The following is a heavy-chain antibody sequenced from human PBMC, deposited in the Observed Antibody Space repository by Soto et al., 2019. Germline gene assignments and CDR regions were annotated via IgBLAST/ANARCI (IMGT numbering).Heavy chain of an antibody. CDR1: GFTFSSYG. CDR2: IWYDGSNK. CDR3: ASQYYDFWSGYYYYYYYGMDV. D-gene: IGHD3-3*01. J-gene: IGHJ6*02. V-gene: IGHV3-33*01. Sequence: LRLSCAASGFTFSSYGMHWVRQAPGKGLEWVAVIWYDGSNKYYADSVKGRFTISRDNSKNTLYLQMNSLRAEDTAVYYCASQYYDFWSGYYYYYYYGMDVWGQGTTVTVSS.